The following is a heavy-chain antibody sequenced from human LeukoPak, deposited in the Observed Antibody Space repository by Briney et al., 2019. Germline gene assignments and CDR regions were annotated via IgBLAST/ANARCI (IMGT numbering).Heavy chain of an antibody. V-gene: IGHV1-2*02. Sequence: ASVKVSCKASGYTFTGYYMHWVRQAPGQGLEWMGWINPNSGGTNYAQEFQGRVTMTRDTSISTAYMELSRLRSDDTAVYYCAGDVVVVAATAAGDAFDIWGQGTMVTVSS. D-gene: IGHD2-15*01. CDR2: INPNSGGT. J-gene: IGHJ3*02. CDR3: AGDVVVVAATAAGDAFDI. CDR1: GYTFTGYY.